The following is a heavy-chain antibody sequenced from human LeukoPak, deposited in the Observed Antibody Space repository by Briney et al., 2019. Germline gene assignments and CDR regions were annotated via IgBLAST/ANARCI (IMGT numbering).Heavy chain of an antibody. CDR1: GGSISSSSYY. D-gene: IGHD3-10*01. V-gene: IGHV4-39*01. CDR2: IYYSGST. CDR3: ARRSAEELRFGELFAQRESRTYFDY. Sequence: SETLSLTCTVSGGSISSSSYYWGWIRQPPGKGLEWIGSIYYSGSTYYNPSLKSRVTISVDTSKNQFSLKLSSVTAADTAVYYCARRSAEELRFGELFAQRESRTYFDYWGQGTLVTVSS. J-gene: IGHJ4*02.